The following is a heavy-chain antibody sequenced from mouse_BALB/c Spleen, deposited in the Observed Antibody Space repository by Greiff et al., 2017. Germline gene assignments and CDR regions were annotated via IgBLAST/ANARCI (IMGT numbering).Heavy chain of an antibody. CDR2: ISSGSSTI. Sequence: DVMLVESGGGLVQPGGSRKLSCAASGFTFSSFGMHWVRQAPEKGLEWVAYISSGSSTIYYADTVKGRFTISRDNPKNTLFLQMTSLRSEDTAMYYCARRGDYYGSSYSSYWYFDVWGAGTTVTVSS. D-gene: IGHD1-1*01. J-gene: IGHJ1*01. V-gene: IGHV5-17*02. CDR3: ARRGDYYGSSYSSYWYFDV. CDR1: GFTFSSFG.